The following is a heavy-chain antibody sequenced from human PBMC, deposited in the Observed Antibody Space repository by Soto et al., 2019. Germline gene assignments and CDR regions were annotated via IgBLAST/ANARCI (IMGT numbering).Heavy chain of an antibody. CDR3: AKGARDVDY. J-gene: IGHJ4*02. Sequence: GGSLRLSCAASGFTFSSQTMSWVRQAPGKGLEWVSVISSSGSTSYTDSVKGRFTISKDSSKNTLYLQLNSLRVEDTAVYYCAKGARDVDYWGQGTLVTVSS. V-gene: IGHV3-23*01. CDR1: GFTFSSQT. D-gene: IGHD5-12*01. CDR2: ISSSGST.